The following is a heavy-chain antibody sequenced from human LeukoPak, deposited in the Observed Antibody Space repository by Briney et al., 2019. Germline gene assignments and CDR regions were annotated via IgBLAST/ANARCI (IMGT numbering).Heavy chain of an antibody. V-gene: IGHV3-23*01. J-gene: IGHJ4*02. Sequence: SGGSLRLSCAASGFAFSTYTMSWVRQAPGKGLEWVSVISGSGGSTYYADSVKGRFTISRDNSKNTLYLQMNSLRAEDTAVYYCAKNRGSNSWNYFHYWGQGTLVTVSS. CDR2: ISGSGGST. CDR3: AKNRGSNSWNYFHY. CDR1: GFAFSTYT. D-gene: IGHD6-13*01.